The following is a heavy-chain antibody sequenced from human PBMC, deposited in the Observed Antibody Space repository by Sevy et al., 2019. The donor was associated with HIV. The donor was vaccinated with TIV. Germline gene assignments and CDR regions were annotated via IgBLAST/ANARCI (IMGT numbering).Heavy chain of an antibody. D-gene: IGHD1-26*01. CDR3: ARESGSNWYFDP. CDR1: GFTFSSYG. V-gene: IGHV3-33*01. J-gene: IGHJ2*01. CDR2: IFYDGSNK. Sequence: GGSLRLSCAASGFTFSSYGMHWVRQAPGKGLEWVAVIFYDGSNKYYADSVKGRFAISRDNSKNTVYLQMNSLRAEDTAVYSCARESGSNWYFDPWGRGTLVTVSS.